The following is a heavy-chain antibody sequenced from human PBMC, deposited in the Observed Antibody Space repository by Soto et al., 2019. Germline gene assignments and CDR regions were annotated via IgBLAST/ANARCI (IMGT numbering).Heavy chain of an antibody. D-gene: IGHD3-22*01. Sequence: QAQLVQSGAEVKKPGASVKVSCKASGYTFTSYGINWVRQAPGQGLEWLGWISAYDGYTKYAPILQGRVYMTTDTSTKTAYMELRSLRSDDTAMYYCARGGYYDSSGSRNYYYYGMNVWGQGTTVTVSS. J-gene: IGHJ6*02. CDR2: ISAYDGYT. CDR1: GYTFTSYG. V-gene: IGHV1-18*01. CDR3: ARGGYYDSSGSRNYYYYGMNV.